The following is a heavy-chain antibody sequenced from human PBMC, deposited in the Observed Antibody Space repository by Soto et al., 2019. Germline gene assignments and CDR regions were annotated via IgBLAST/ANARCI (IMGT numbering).Heavy chain of an antibody. V-gene: IGHV3-30*09. Sequence: VQLVESGGGEVQPGRSLRLSCAASGFKYTDFALHWVRQAPGKGLEWVAIISYDGSDKYYADSVKGRFVISRDNPKNTLYLEMNSLRPSDTAVYFWARRACDSYDAIDVWGPGTTVTVFS. CDR3: ARRACDSYDAIDV. CDR2: ISYDGSDK. J-gene: IGHJ6*02. CDR1: GFKYTDFA. D-gene: IGHD3-22*01.